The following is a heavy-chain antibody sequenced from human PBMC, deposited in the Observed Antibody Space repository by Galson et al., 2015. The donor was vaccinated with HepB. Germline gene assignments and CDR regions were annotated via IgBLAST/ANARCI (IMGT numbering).Heavy chain of an antibody. CDR2: IKQDGSEK. Sequence: SLRLSCAASGFIFSSYWMTWVRQAPGKGLEWVANIKQDGSEKYFVDSVKGRFTISRDNAKNSLSLQMNSLRAEDTAVYYCASGSGYLLYWGQGTLVTVSS. CDR3: ASGSGYLLY. J-gene: IGHJ4*02. V-gene: IGHV3-7*03. D-gene: IGHD3-3*01. CDR1: GFIFSSYW.